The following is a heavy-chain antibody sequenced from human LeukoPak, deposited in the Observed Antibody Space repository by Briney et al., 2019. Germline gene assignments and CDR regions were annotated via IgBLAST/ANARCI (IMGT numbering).Heavy chain of an antibody. V-gene: IGHV1-69*06. CDR2: IIPIFGTA. Sequence: ASVKVSCKASGGTFSSYAICWVRQAPGQGLEWMGGIIPIFGTANYAQKFQGRVTITADKSTSTAYMELSSLRSEDTAVYYCARAFQGLPSDAFDIWGQGTKVTVSS. J-gene: IGHJ3*02. D-gene: IGHD4-11*01. CDR1: GGTFSSYA. CDR3: ARAFQGLPSDAFDI.